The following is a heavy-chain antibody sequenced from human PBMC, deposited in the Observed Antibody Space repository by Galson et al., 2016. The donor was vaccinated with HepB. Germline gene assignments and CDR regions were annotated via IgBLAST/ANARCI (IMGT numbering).Heavy chain of an antibody. J-gene: IGHJ4*02. D-gene: IGHD3-3*01. CDR1: GFSFKSFA. CDR2: IWPDGSEQ. CDR3: ARGTVLYLQWLSHHFDH. V-gene: IGHV3-33*07. Sequence: SLRLSCAASGFSFKSFAMYWVRQAPGKGLEWVALIWPDGSEQYYADSVNGRFTVSRDNSKNTLHLQMDSLRVEDTAAYYCARGTVLYLQWLSHHFDHWGPGTLVTVSS.